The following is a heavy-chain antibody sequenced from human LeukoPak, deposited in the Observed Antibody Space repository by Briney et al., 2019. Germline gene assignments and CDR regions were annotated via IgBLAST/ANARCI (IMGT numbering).Heavy chain of an antibody. J-gene: IGHJ4*02. V-gene: IGHV4-59*01. CDR2: IYYSGST. D-gene: IGHD5-12*01. Sequence: PSETLSLTCTVSGGSISNYYWSWIRQPPGKGLEWIGYIYYSGSTNYNPSLKSRVTISVDTSKNQFSLKLSSVTAADTAVYYCARVSAVATSFDYWGQGTLVTVSS. CDR1: GGSISNYY. CDR3: ARVSAVATSFDY.